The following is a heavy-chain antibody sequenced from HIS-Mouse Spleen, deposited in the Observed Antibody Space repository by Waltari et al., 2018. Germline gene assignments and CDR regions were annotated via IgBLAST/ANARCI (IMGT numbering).Heavy chain of an antibody. V-gene: IGHV1-2*02. Sequence: QVQLVQSGAEVKKPGASVKVSCKASGYTFTGYYMHWVRQAPGQGLEWTGWMHPNSGGTNCAQKFQGRVTRTRCTSISTAYMELSRLRSDDTAVYYWAREIYSGSYFAFDIWGQGTMVTVSS. CDR2: MHPNSGGT. CDR3: AREIYSGSYFAFDI. J-gene: IGHJ3*02. CDR1: GYTFTGYY. D-gene: IGHD1-26*01.